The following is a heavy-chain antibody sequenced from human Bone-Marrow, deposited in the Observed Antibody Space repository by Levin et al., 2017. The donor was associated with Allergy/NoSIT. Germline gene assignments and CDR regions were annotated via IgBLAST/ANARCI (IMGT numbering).Heavy chain of an antibody. V-gene: IGHV3-30*14. J-gene: IGHJ4*02. CDR2: ISFDGYKE. CDR1: GFTFNRYA. D-gene: IGHD7-27*01. CDR3: ARDPSFLGSDH. Sequence: GGSLRLSCEASGFTFNRYAMHWVRQAPGKGLEWVAVISFDGYKEYYEDSVKGRFTISRDNSKNTLYLQMNSLRIDDTAVYFCARDPSFLGSDHWGQGNLVTVSS.